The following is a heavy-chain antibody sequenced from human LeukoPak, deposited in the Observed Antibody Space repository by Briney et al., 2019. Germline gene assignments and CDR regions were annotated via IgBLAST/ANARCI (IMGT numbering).Heavy chain of an antibody. D-gene: IGHD3-10*01. V-gene: IGHV3-74*01. Sequence: GGSLRLSCAASGFTFSSYWMHWVRQAPGKGLVWVSRINSDGSSTSYADSVKGRFTISRDNAKNTLYLQMNSLRAEDTAVYYCARVYQGVSLFDGIDYWGQGTLVTVSS. CDR1: GFTFSSYW. J-gene: IGHJ4*02. CDR3: ARVYQGVSLFDGIDY. CDR2: INSDGSST.